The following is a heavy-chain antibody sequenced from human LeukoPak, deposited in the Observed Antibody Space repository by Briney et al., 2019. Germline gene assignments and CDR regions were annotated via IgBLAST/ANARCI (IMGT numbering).Heavy chain of an antibody. CDR2: INHSGSF. CDR3: ARVTYCTTTSCHPLGWFDP. V-gene: IGHV4-34*01. J-gene: IGHJ5*02. D-gene: IGHD2-8*01. CDR1: GGPFSGYY. Sequence: PSETLSLTCAVYGGPFSGYYWSWIRQAPGKGLEWIGEINHSGSFNYNPSLKSRLLILVDTSKNQFSLKLSSVTAADTAVYYCARVTYCTTTSCHPLGWFDPWGQGTLVTVPS.